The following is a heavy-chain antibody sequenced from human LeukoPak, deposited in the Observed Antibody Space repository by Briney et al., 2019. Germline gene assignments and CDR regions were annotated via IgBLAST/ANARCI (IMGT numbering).Heavy chain of an antibody. CDR2: INPNTGGT. Sequence: ASVKLSCKASGYTFTGYNMHLVRQAPAQGLEWMGWINPNTGGTNYAQKFQGRVTMTRDTSISTAYMELSRLRSEDTAVYYCARALSYGITFGGVIVIAWFDPWGQGTLVTVSS. V-gene: IGHV1-2*02. D-gene: IGHD3-16*02. CDR1: GYTFTGYN. J-gene: IGHJ5*02. CDR3: ARALSYGITFGGVIVIAWFDP.